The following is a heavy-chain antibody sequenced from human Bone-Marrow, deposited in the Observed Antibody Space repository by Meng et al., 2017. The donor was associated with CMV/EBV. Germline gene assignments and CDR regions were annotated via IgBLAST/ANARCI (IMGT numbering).Heavy chain of an antibody. CDR1: GYTFTSYG. Sequence: ASVKVSCKASGYTFTSYGISWVRQAPGQGLEWMGWISAYNGNTNYAQKLQDRVTMTTDTSTSTAYMELRSLRSDDTAVYYCARDSRVGVVVPAAIGTRDYWGQGTLVTVSS. D-gene: IGHD2-2*01. CDR3: ARDSRVGVVVPAAIGTRDY. CDR2: ISAYNGNT. V-gene: IGHV1-18*01. J-gene: IGHJ4*02.